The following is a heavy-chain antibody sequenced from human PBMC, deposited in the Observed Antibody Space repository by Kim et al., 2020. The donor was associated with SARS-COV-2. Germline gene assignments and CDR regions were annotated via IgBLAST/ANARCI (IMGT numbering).Heavy chain of an antibody. V-gene: IGHV1-69*13. CDR1: GGTFSSYA. Sequence: SVKVSCKASGGTFSSYAISWVRQAPGQGLEWMGGIIPIFGTANYAQKFQGRVTITADESTSTAYMELSSLRSEDTAVYYCARVSGDGYNSVYYFDYWGQGTLVTVSS. D-gene: IGHD5-12*01. CDR2: IIPIFGTA. J-gene: IGHJ4*02. CDR3: ARVSGDGYNSVYYFDY.